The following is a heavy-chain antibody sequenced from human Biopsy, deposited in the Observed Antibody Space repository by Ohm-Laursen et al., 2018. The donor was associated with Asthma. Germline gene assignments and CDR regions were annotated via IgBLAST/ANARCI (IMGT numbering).Heavy chain of an antibody. J-gene: IGHJ3*02. CDR3: VRDGTDDAFDI. D-gene: IGHD1-1*01. V-gene: IGHV3-30*01. CDR1: GFSFSNFA. CDR2: ISKDASTQ. Sequence: SLRLSCAPSGFSFSNFAIHWVRQAPGKGLEWVGVISKDASTQDYADSVKGRFTMARDNSKNTLDLQMNSLREEDTAVYYCVRDGTDDAFDIWGQGTVVSVSS.